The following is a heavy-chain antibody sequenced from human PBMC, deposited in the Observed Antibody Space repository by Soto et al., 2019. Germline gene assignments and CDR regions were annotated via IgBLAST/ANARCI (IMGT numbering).Heavy chain of an antibody. J-gene: IGHJ4*02. D-gene: IGHD2-2*01. CDR3: ARLRSIVVVPAAFFDY. CDR1: CGSISSSSYY. Sequence: SETLSLTCTVSCGSISSSSYYWGWIRQPPGKGLEWIGSIYYSGSTYYNPSLKSRVTISVDTSKNQFSLKLSSVTAADTAVYYCARLRSIVVVPAAFFDYWGQGALVTVSS. CDR2: IYYSGST. V-gene: IGHV4-39*01.